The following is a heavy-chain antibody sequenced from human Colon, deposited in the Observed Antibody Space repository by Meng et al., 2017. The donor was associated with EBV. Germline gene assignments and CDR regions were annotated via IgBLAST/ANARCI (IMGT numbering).Heavy chain of an antibody. J-gene: IGHJ5*02. CDR3: ARHFINWFDP. CDR2: IYYSGST. V-gene: IGHV4-59*08. Sequence: QESCPGLVSPSDVLLLTCTVSGGSSGSYCWSWIRQPPGKGLEWIGYIYYSGSTNYNPSLKSRVTISVDTSKNQFSLKLSSVTAADTAVYYCARHFINWFDPWGQGTLVTVS. CDR1: GGSSGSYC.